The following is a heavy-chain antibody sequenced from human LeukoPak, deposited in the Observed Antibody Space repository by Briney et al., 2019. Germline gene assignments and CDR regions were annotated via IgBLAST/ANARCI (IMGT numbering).Heavy chain of an antibody. CDR2: IYGGDSET. J-gene: IGHJ4*02. CDR3: ARHDGYYYESSGYFV. V-gene: IGHV5-51*01. CDR1: GSSFITYW. Sequence: GASLKISCKGSGSSFITYWIGWVRQMPGKGLEWMGIIYGGDSETKYSPSFQGQVTISVDKSISTAYLQWSSLKASDTAIYYCARHDGYYYESSGYFVWGQGTLVTVAS. D-gene: IGHD3-22*01.